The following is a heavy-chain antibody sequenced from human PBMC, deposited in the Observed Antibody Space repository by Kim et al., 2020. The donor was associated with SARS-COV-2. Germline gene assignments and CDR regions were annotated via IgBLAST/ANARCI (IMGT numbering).Heavy chain of an antibody. D-gene: IGHD3-10*01. J-gene: IGHJ4*02. V-gene: IGHV4-34*01. Sequence: SETLSLTCAVYGGSFSGYYWSWIRQPPGKGLEWIGEINHSGSTNYNPSLKSRVTISVDTSKNQFSLKLSSVTAADTAVYYCAKQTGGANYGSGSYSRWGQGTLVTVSS. CDR2: INHSGST. CDR3: AKQTGGANYGSGSYSR. CDR1: GGSFSGYY.